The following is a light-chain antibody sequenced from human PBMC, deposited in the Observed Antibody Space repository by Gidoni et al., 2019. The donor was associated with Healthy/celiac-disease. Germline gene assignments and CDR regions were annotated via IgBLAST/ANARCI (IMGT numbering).Light chain of an antibody. CDR2: AAS. V-gene: IGKV1-39*01. J-gene: IGKJ2*03. Sequence: DIQMTQSPSSLSASVGDRVTITCRASQSISSYLNWHQQKPGKAPKLLIYAASSLQSGVPSRFSGSGSGTDSTLTISSLQPEDFATYYCQQSYSTPPSFGQGTKLEIK. CDR1: QSISSY. CDR3: QQSYSTPPS.